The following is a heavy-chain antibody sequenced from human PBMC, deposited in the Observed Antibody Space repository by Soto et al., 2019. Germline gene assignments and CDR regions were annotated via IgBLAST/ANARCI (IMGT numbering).Heavy chain of an antibody. V-gene: IGHV1-69*02. D-gene: IGHD2-21*02. CDR3: ARPAGYGGNSDYYYGLDV. CDR1: GGTFSSYT. CDR2: IIPILGIA. J-gene: IGHJ6*02. Sequence: QVQLVQSGAEVKKPGSSVKVSCKASGGTFSSYTISWVRQAPGQGLEWMGRIIPILGIANYAQKFQGGVTITADNSTSTADMELSSLRSEDTAVYYCARPAGYGGNSDYYYGLDVWGQGTTVTVSS.